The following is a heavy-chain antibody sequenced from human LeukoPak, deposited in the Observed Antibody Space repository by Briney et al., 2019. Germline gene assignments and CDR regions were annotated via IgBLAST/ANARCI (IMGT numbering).Heavy chain of an antibody. D-gene: IGHD2-21*01. J-gene: IGHJ6*03. CDR2: INWDGGST. Sequence: GGSLRLSCAASGFMFDDYAMQWVRQAPGKGLEWVCLINWDGGSTYYADSVKGRFTISRDNSKNSLYLQMNSLRAEDSALYYCAKDGAIQYYYYYYMGVWGKGTTVTVSS. V-gene: IGHV3-43D*03. CDR1: GFMFDDYA. CDR3: AKDGAIQYYYYYYMGV.